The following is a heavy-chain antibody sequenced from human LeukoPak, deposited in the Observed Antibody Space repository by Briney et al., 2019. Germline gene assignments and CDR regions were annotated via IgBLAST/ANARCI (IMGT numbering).Heavy chain of an antibody. D-gene: IGHD3-10*01. CDR3: ARVPIIRGVIED. CDR2: ISGSGST. J-gene: IGHJ4*01. Sequence: PSETLSLTCSVSGDSISRGGDYWTWIRQHPEKGLEWIGYISGSGSTYYSPSLRSRVTVSVDTSKNQFSLKLTSVTAADTAVFYCARVPIIRGVIEDWGQGTLVSVSS. V-gene: IGHV4-31*03. CDR1: GDSISRGGDY.